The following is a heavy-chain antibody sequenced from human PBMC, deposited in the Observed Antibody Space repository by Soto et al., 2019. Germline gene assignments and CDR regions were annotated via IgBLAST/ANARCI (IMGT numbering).Heavy chain of an antibody. CDR2: IYYSGST. Sequence: SETLSLTCTVSGGSISSYYWSWIRQPPGKGLEWIGYIYYSGSTNYNPSLKSRVTISVDTSKNPFSLKLSSVTAADTAVYYCARRVAARDYYYYYMDVWGKGTTVTVSS. D-gene: IGHD6-6*01. CDR1: GGSISSYY. J-gene: IGHJ6*03. CDR3: ARRVAARDYYYYYMDV. V-gene: IGHV4-59*08.